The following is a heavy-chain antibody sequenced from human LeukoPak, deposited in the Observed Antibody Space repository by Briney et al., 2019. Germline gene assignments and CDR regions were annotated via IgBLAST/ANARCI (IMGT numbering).Heavy chain of an antibody. D-gene: IGHD1-1*01. Sequence: ASVKVSCKASGYTFTSYDINWVRQATGQGLEWMAWMNPNSGNTGYAQKFQGRVTITRDTSINTAYMEVNSLSSEDTAVYYCARGGGWNDVGFDYWGQGALVTVSS. CDR3: ARGGGWNDVGFDY. J-gene: IGHJ4*02. CDR1: GYTFTSYD. CDR2: MNPNSGNT. V-gene: IGHV1-8*03.